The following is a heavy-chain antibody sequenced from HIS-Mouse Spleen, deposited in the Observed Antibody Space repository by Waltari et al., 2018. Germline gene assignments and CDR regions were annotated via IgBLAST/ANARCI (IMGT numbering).Heavy chain of an antibody. D-gene: IGHD2-15*01. CDR3: ARARYCSGETPGDY. Sequence: EVQLVESGGGLVQPGGSLRLSCAASGFTFSSYWMHWVRQAPGKGLVWVSRFNREGSSKSHGESVKGRFTISRDNAKNTLYLQMNSLRAEDTAVYYCARARYCSGETPGDYWGQGTLVTVYS. CDR2: FNREGSSK. CDR1: GFTFSSYW. J-gene: IGHJ4*02. V-gene: IGHV3-74*01.